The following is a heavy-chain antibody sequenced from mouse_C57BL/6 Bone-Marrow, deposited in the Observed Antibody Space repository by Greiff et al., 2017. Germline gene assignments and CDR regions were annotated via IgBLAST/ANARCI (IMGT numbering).Heavy chain of an antibody. V-gene: IGHV1-19*01. Sequence: EVKVVESGPVLVKPGASVKMSCKASGYTFTDYYMNWVKQSHGKSLEWIGVINPYNGGTSYNQKFKGKATLTVDKSSSTAYMELNSLTSEDSAVYYCARPYYAMDYWGQGTSVTVSS. CDR2: INPYNGGT. CDR1: GYTFTDYY. CDR3: ARPYYAMDY. J-gene: IGHJ4*01.